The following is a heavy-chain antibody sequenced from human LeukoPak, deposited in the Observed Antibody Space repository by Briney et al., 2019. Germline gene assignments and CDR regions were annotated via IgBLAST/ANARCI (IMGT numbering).Heavy chain of an antibody. D-gene: IGHD2-8*01. J-gene: IGHJ5*02. V-gene: IGHV3-7*03. CDR1: GFIFSDYW. Sequence: RGSLRLSCAASGFIFSDYWMSWVRQAPGRGLEWVANIKQDGSEKYYVDSVKGRFTTSRDNAKNSVYLQMNSLRAEDTAVYYCAREMVMVDLWGQGTLVTVSS. CDR2: IKQDGSEK. CDR3: AREMVMVDL.